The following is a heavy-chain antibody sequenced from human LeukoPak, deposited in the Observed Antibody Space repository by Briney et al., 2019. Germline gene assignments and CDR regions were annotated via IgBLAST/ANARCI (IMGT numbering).Heavy chain of an antibody. CDR1: GFTFSSYS. Sequence: GGSLRLSCAASGFTFSSYSMTWDRQAPGKGLEWVSSMSSGSRYIYYADSVRGRFTISRDNAKNSLYLLMNSLRAEDTAVYYCARERPTGASRLFVVQWGQGTLVTVSS. CDR3: ARERPTGASRLFVVQ. D-gene: IGHD3-3*01. CDR2: MSSGSRYI. V-gene: IGHV3-21*01. J-gene: IGHJ4*02.